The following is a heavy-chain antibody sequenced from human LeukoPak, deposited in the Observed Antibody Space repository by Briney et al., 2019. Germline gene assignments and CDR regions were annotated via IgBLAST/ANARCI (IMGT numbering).Heavy chain of an antibody. CDR1: GYTFTGYY. Sequence: GASVKVSCKASGYTFTGYYMHWVRQAPGQGLEWMGWINPNSGGTNYAQKFQGRVTMTRDTSISTAYMELSRLRSDDTAVYYCARGSLAARLLGYCSGGSCYLFDYWGQGTLVTVSS. CDR3: ARGSLAARLLGYCSGGSCYLFDY. CDR2: INPNSGGT. V-gene: IGHV1-2*02. D-gene: IGHD2-15*01. J-gene: IGHJ4*02.